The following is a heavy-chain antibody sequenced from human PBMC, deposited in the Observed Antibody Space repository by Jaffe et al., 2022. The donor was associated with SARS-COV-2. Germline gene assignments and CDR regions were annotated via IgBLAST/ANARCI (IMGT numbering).Heavy chain of an antibody. J-gene: IGHJ4*02. CDR3: AYQYGDYVSAFDY. D-gene: IGHD4-17*01. CDR1: GFTFSSYA. V-gene: IGHV3-23*01. Sequence: EVQLLESGGGLVQPGGSLRLSCAASGFTFSSYAMSWVRQAPGKGLEWVSAISGSGGSTYYADSVKGRFTISRDNSKNTLYLQMNSLRAEDTAVYYCAYQYGDYVSAFDYWGQGTLVTVSS. CDR2: ISGSGGST.